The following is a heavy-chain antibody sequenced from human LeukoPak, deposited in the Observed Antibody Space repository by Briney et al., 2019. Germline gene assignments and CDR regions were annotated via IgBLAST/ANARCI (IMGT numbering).Heavy chain of an antibody. D-gene: IGHD3-3*01. V-gene: IGHV3-21*01. Sequence: PGGSLRLSCAASGFTFSSYAMHWVRQAPGKGLEWVSSISSSSSYIYYADSVKGRFAISRDNSKNTLYLQMNSLRAEDTAVYYCARGDRKRFSNPPFGRWGQGTLVTVSS. CDR1: GFTFSSYA. CDR2: ISSSSSYI. J-gene: IGHJ4*02. CDR3: ARGDRKRFSNPPFGR.